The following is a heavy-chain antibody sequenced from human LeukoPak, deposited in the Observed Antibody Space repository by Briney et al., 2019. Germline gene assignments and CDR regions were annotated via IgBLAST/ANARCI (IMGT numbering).Heavy chain of an antibody. CDR2: ISGSGGST. V-gene: IGHV3-23*01. Sequence: GGSLRLSCAASGFTFSSYAMSWVRQAPGKGLEWVSAISGSGGSTYYADSVKGRFTISRDNSKNTLYLQMNSLRAEDTAVYYCAKDGGVVPAAMGVYNSFDPWGQGTLVTLSS. CDR1: GFTFSSYA. D-gene: IGHD2-2*01. J-gene: IGHJ5*02. CDR3: AKDGGVVPAAMGVYNSFDP.